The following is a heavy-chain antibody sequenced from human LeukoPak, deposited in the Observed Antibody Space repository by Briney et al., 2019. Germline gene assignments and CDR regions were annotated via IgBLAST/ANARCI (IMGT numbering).Heavy chain of an antibody. D-gene: IGHD1-26*01. CDR3: VRQGLQSGTYPAY. CDR2: LYPDGSAT. J-gene: IGHJ4*02. CDR1: GYTFNNYW. Sequence: GESLKISCKASGYTFNNYWIGWVRQMPGRGLEWMGMLYPDGSATTYHPSFEGRVTISADKSVTTAYLEWNSLKASDTALYYCVRQGLQSGTYPAYWGPGTLVTVSS. V-gene: IGHV5-51*01.